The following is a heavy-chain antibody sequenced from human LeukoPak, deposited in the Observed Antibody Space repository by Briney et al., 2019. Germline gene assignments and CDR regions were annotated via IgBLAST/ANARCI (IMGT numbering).Heavy chain of an antibody. CDR3: ARGLLQLSWHSTNWFDP. D-gene: IGHD2/OR15-2a*01. Sequence: GASVKVSCKASGYTFTGYYMHWVRQAPGQGLEWMGRINPNSGGTNYAQKFQGRVTMTRDTSISTAYMELSRLRSDDTAVYYCARGLLQLSWHSTNWFDPWGQGTLVTVSS. V-gene: IGHV1-2*06. J-gene: IGHJ5*02. CDR2: INPNSGGT. CDR1: GYTFTGYY.